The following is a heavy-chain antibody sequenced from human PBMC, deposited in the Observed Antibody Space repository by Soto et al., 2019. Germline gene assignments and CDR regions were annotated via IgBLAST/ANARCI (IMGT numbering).Heavy chain of an antibody. CDR2: INHSGST. J-gene: IGHJ4*02. D-gene: IGHD3-10*01. V-gene: IGHV4-34*01. CDR1: GGSFSGYY. CDR3: ASVLWGDYFDY. Sequence: PSETLSLTCAVYGGSFSGYYWSWIRQPPGKGLEWIGEINHSGSTNYNPSLKSRVTISVDTSKNQFSLKLGSVTAADTAVYYCASVLWGDYFDYWGQGTLVTVSS.